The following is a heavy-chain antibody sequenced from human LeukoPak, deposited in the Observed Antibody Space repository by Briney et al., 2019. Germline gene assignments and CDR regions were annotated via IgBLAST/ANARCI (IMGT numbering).Heavy chain of an antibody. D-gene: IGHD3-22*01. V-gene: IGHV3-23*01. CDR3: AKPPTYDSSGYHLY. CDR2: ISGSGGST. J-gene: IGHJ4*02. Sequence: PGGSLRLSCAASGFTFSSYAMSWVRQAPGKGLEWVSAISGSGGSTYYADSVKGRFTISRDNSKSTLYLQMNSLRAEDTAVYYCAKPPTYDSSGYHLYWGQGTLVTVSS. CDR1: GFTFSSYA.